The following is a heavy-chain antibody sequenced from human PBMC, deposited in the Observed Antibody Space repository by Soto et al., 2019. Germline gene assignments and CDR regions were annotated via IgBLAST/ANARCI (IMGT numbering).Heavy chain of an antibody. J-gene: IGHJ4*02. Sequence: HPGGSLRLSCADSGFTFSSYGMHWVRQAPGKGLEWLAVISYDGSNTHYADSVKGRFTVSRDNSKNMLYLQMNSLRVEDTAVYYCAKDTYYHDTSRYYVFDDWGQGTLVTVSS. CDR2: ISYDGSNT. CDR3: AKDTYYHDTSRYYVFDD. CDR1: GFTFSSYG. V-gene: IGHV3-30*18. D-gene: IGHD3-22*01.